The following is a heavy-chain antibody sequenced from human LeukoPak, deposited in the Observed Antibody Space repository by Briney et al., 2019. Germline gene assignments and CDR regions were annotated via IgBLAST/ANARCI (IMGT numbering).Heavy chain of an antibody. CDR1: GFTFRSYG. CDR3: AKESYGAPGY. Sequence: PGGALRVSCAAPGFTFRSYGMHWVRQAPGKGLEWVAVISYDGSNKYYADSVKGRFTISRDNSKNTLYLQMNSLRAEDTAVYYCAKESYGAPGYWGQGTLVTVSS. V-gene: IGHV3-30*18. CDR2: ISYDGSNK. J-gene: IGHJ4*02. D-gene: IGHD4-17*01.